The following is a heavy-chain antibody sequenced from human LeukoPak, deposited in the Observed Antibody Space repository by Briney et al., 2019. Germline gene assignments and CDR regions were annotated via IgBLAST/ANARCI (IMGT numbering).Heavy chain of an antibody. D-gene: IGHD6-13*01. J-gene: IGHJ4*02. CDR1: GFTFSSYS. CDR2: ISSSSSTI. CDR3: AREKGDYGSSYDY. Sequence: GGSLRLSCAASGFTFSSYSMNWVRQAPGKGLEWVSYISSSSSTIYYADSVKGRFTISRDNAKNSLYLQMNSLRAEDTAVYYCAREKGDYGSSYDYWGQGTLVTVSS. V-gene: IGHV3-48*01.